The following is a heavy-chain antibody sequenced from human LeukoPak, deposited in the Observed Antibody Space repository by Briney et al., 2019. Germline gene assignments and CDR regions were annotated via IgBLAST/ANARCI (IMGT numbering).Heavy chain of an antibody. D-gene: IGHD1-26*01. Sequence: SETLSLTCTVSGGSVSSGSYYWSWIRQPPGKGLEWIGYIYYSGSTNYNPSLKSRVTISVDTSKNQFSLKLTSVTAADTAVYYCARGYSGSYGRFDYWGQGTLVTVSS. CDR3: ARGYSGSYGRFDY. CDR1: GGSVSSGSYY. J-gene: IGHJ4*02. V-gene: IGHV4-61*01. CDR2: IYYSGST.